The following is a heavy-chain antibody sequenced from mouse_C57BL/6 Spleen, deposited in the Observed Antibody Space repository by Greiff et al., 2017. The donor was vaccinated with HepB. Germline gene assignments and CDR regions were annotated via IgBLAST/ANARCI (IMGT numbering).Heavy chain of an antibody. CDR2: ISSGGSYT. V-gene: IGHV5-6*02. CDR1: GFTFSSYG. Sequence: EVKLEESGGDLVKPGGSLKLSCAASGFTFSSYGMSWVRQTPDKRLEWVATISSGGSYTYYPDSVKGRFTISRDNAKNTLYLQMSSLKSEDTAMYYCARHVVTRYFDVWGTGTTVTVSS. D-gene: IGHD2-5*01. J-gene: IGHJ1*03. CDR3: ARHVVTRYFDV.